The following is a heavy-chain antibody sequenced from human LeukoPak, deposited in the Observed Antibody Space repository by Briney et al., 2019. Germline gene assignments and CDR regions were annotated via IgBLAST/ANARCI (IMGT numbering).Heavy chain of an antibody. Sequence: SETLSLTCAVSGYSISSGYYWGWIRQPPGKGLEWIGSIYHSGSTYYNPSLKSRVTISVDTSKNQFSLKLSSVTAADTAVYYCARDQEGYYDILTGPSRWGKGTTVTVTS. J-gene: IGHJ6*04. D-gene: IGHD3-9*01. CDR2: IYHSGST. CDR3: ARDQEGYYDILTGPSR. V-gene: IGHV4-38-2*02. CDR1: GYSISSGYY.